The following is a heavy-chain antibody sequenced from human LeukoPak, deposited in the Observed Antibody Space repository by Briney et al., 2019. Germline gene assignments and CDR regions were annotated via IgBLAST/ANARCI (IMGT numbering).Heavy chain of an antibody. CDR3: SLMVRGVISAPFDY. Sequence: ASVKVSCKASGYTFTGYYMRWVRQAPGQGLEWMGWISAYNGNTNYAQKLQGRVTMTTDTSTSTAYMELRSLRSDDTAVYYCSLMVRGVISAPFDYWGQGTLVTVSS. J-gene: IGHJ4*02. D-gene: IGHD3-10*01. CDR1: GYTFTGYY. CDR2: ISAYNGNT. V-gene: IGHV1-18*04.